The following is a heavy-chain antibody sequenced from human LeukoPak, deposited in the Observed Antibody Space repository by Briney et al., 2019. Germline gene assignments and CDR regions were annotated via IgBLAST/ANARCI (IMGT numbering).Heavy chain of an antibody. Sequence: PGGSLRLSCAASGFTFSSYWMSWVRQAPGKGLGWVANIKQDGSEKYYVDSVKGRFTISRDNAKNSLYLQMNSLRAEDTAVYYCARDGVYCSSTGCGSYYYYGMDVWGQGTTVTVSS. J-gene: IGHJ6*02. CDR3: ARDGVYCSSTGCGSYYYYGMDV. CDR2: IKQDGSEK. CDR1: GFTFSSYW. V-gene: IGHV3-7*01. D-gene: IGHD2-2*01.